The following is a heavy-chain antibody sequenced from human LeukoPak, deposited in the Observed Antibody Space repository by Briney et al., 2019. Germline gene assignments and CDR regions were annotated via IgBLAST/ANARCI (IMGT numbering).Heavy chain of an antibody. V-gene: IGHV3-23*01. CDR1: GFTSSSYA. CDR3: AKAAAAPGFDF. J-gene: IGHJ4*02. Sequence: GGPLRLSCAASGFTSSSYALNWVRQAPGKGLEWVATVSGSGDRMYHADSVKGRFTISRDNSKNTIYLQMNSLRAEDTALYYCAKAAAAPGFDFWGQGTLVTVSS. D-gene: IGHD6-13*01. CDR2: VSGSGDRM.